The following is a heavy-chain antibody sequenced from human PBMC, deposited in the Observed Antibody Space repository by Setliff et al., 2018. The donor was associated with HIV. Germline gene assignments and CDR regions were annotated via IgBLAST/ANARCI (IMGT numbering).Heavy chain of an antibody. J-gene: IGHJ4*02. CDR1: GYSISSDYY. CDR2: IYHSGST. Sequence: PSETLSLTCTVSGYSISSDYYWGWSRQPPGKGLEWIGNIYHSGSTYYNPSLKSRVTISVDTSKKQFSLKLSSVTTADTAVYYCARWPPHRSSDYDQEYYFDYWGQGTLVTVSS. V-gene: IGHV4-38-2*02. D-gene: IGHD3-22*01. CDR3: ARWPPHRSSDYDQEYYFDY.